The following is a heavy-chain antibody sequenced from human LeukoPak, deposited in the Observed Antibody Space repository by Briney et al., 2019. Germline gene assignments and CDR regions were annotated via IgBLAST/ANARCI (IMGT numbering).Heavy chain of an antibody. Sequence: SETLSLTCAVYGGSFSGYYWSWIRQPPGNGLEWIGEINHSGSTNYNPSLKSRVTISVDTSKNQFSLKLSSVTAADTAVYYCARGRTYDSSGYYRYYYYYYMDVWGKGTTVTVSS. CDR2: INHSGST. J-gene: IGHJ6*03. CDR1: GGSFSGYY. CDR3: ARGRTYDSSGYYRYYYYYYMDV. D-gene: IGHD3-22*01. V-gene: IGHV4-34*01.